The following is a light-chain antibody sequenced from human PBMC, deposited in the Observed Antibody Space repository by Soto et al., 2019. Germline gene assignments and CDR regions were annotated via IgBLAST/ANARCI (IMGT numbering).Light chain of an antibody. CDR3: QQYNSMLS. CDR1: NDVSRN. J-gene: IGKJ4*01. CDR2: DAS. Sequence: DIQMTQSQSSLSASEGAGVTTTCQSSNDVSRNLNWFQQKPGEAPQLLIYDASNLERGVPSRFSGSGSGTDFTLTISSLQPEDVATYYCQQYNSMLSFGGGTEVEIK. V-gene: IGKV1-33*01.